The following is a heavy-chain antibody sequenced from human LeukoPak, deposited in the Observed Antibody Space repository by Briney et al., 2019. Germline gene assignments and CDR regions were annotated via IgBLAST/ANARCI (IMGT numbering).Heavy chain of an antibody. CDR3: ARSMVTTDRNFDH. J-gene: IGHJ4*02. CDR2: IYYSGST. D-gene: IGHD2-21*02. V-gene: IGHV4-39*07. Sequence: SETLSLTCAVSGGSISSSSYYWGWIRQPPGTGLEWIGSIYYSGSTYYNPSLKSRVTISVDTSKNQFSLSLNPVTAADTAVFYCARSMVTTDRNFDHWGQGTLVTVSS. CDR1: GGSISSSSYY.